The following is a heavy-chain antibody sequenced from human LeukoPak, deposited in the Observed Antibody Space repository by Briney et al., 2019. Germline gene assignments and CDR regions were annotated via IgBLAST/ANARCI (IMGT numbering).Heavy chain of an antibody. CDR3: ARGLRYFDWLFSDGMDV. V-gene: IGHV4-31*03. CDR1: GGSISSGGYY. Sequence: PSETLSLTCTVSGGSISSGGYYWSWIRQPPGKGLEWIGYIYYSGSTYYNPSLKSRVTISVDTSKNQFSLKLSSVTAADTAVYYCARGLRYFDWLFSDGMDVWGQGTTVTVSS. CDR2: IYYSGST. J-gene: IGHJ6*02. D-gene: IGHD3-9*01.